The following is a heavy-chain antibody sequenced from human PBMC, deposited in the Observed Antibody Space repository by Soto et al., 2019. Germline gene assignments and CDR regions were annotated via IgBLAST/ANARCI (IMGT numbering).Heavy chain of an antibody. CDR1: GGSINNNSYY. CDR2: FYYGVNT. J-gene: IGHJ5*02. V-gene: IGHV4-39*07. D-gene: IGHD6-13*01. CDR3: ARDKAAAGSTWFDP. Sequence: PSETLSLTCTVSGGSINNNSYYWGCFRQPPGKGLEWIGSFYYGVNTYYSPSLKSRVTMSVDASKNQFSLKLSSVTAADTAVYYCARDKAAAGSTWFDPWGQGTLVTVSS.